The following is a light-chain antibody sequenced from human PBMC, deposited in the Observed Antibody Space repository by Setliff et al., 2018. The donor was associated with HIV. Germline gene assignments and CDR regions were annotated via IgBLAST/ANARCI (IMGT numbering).Light chain of an antibody. V-gene: IGLV2-14*03. Sequence: QSALAQPASVSGSPGQSITISCTGTSSDIGGYNYVSWYQQLPGNTPKLLIYDVTNRPSGVPDRFSGSKSANTASLTISGLQAEDEADYYCSSFTSSKALLFGGGTKVTGL. CDR1: SSDIGGYNY. J-gene: IGLJ3*02. CDR2: DVT. CDR3: SSFTSSKALL.